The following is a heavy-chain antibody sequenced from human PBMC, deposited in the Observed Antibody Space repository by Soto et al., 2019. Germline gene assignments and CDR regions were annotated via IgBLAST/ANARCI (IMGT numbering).Heavy chain of an antibody. D-gene: IGHD5-12*01. CDR3: ARGEDGYKLNWFDP. CDR1: GGSISSGGYY. CDR2: IYYSGST. J-gene: IGHJ5*02. V-gene: IGHV4-31*03. Sequence: RPSETLSLTCTVSGGSISSGGYYWSWIRQHPGKGLEWIGYIYYSGSTYYNPSLKSRVTISVDTSKNQFSLKLSSVTAADTAVYYCARGEDGYKLNWFDPWGQGTLVTVSS.